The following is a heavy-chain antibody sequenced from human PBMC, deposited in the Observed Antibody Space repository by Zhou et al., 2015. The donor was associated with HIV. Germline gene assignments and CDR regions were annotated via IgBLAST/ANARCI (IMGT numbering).Heavy chain of an antibody. CDR2: IRGSGVST. Sequence: EVQLLESGGGLVQPGGVPETLLCSLWIQLQQLCHELGPPGSREGAGWVSGIRGSGVSTYYADSVKGRFTISRDNSKNTLYLQLNSLRAEDTAVYYCAKDTYDYWSGYQPGSFDSWGQGTLVTVSS. D-gene: IGHD3-3*01. CDR3: AKDTYDYWSGYQPGSFDS. J-gene: IGHJ4*02. V-gene: IGHV3-23*01. CDR1: IQLQQLC.